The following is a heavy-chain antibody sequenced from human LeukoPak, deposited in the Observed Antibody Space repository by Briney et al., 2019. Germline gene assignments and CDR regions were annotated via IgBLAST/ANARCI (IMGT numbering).Heavy chain of an antibody. J-gene: IGHJ4*02. CDR1: GFNFNFYT. D-gene: IGHD5-24*01. CDR2: ISSTGKTS. V-gene: IGHV3-11*01. Sequence: GGSLRLSCAASGFNFNFYTFNWVRQAPGKGLEWLSYISSTGKTSYYADSVSGRFTISRDNAKNSLFLQMNSLRVEDTAVYYCARGNNTFEMATLALDHWGQGALVTVSS. CDR3: ARGNNTFEMATLALDH.